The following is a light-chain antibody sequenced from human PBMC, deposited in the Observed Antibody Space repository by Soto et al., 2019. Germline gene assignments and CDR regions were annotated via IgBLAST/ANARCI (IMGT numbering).Light chain of an antibody. CDR1: QDIGND. V-gene: IGKV1-17*01. Sequence: DIQMTQSPSSLSASVGDRVTITCRASQDIGNDLGWYQQKPGKAPKRLIYAASSLQSGVPSRFSGSRSWTEFTLTISSLQPEDFATYFCLQHDSYPLTFGGGTKVEIK. J-gene: IGKJ4*01. CDR2: AAS. CDR3: LQHDSYPLT.